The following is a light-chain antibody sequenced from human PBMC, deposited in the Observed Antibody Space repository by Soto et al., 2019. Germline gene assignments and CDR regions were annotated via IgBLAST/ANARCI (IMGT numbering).Light chain of an antibody. Sequence: SYELTQPPSVSVSPGQTGTITCSGDKLGDKYACWYQQKPGQSPVLVIYQDDKRPSGIPERFSGSNSGNTATLSISGTQAMDEADYYCQSYDSSLSGVIFGGGTKLTVL. CDR2: QDD. CDR3: QSYDSSLSGVI. V-gene: IGLV3-1*01. J-gene: IGLJ2*01. CDR1: KLGDKY.